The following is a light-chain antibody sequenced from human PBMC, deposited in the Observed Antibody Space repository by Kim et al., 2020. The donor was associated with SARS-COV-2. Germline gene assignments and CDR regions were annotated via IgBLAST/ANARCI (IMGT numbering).Light chain of an antibody. CDR2: GAS. J-gene: IGKJ1*01. V-gene: IGKV3-20*01. CDR1: QSVSSNF. Sequence: EIVLTQSPGNLSLSPGERATLSCRASQSVSSNFLAWYQQKPGQAPRLLIYGASSRAAGIPDRFSGSGSGTDFTLTITRLEPEDFAVYYCQHYDNLPRTFGQGTKVDFK. CDR3: QHYDNLPRT.